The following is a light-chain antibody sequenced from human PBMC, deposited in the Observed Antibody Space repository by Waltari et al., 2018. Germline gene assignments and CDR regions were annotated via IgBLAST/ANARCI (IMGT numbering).Light chain of an antibody. CDR2: DVT. CDR1: SSDVGGSDY. V-gene: IGLV2-14*03. Sequence: QSALTQPASVSGSAGQSLTIPCTGTSSDVGGSDYVLCYQHLPGKAPKLIIYDVTRWASGLFTPFSGSKSGNTASLTISGLQAEDEADYYCTSYTTFRTVIFGGGTKVTVL. J-gene: IGLJ2*01. CDR3: TSYTTFRTVI.